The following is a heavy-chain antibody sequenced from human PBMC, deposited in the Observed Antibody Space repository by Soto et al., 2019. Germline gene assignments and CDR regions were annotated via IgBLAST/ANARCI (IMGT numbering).Heavy chain of an antibody. CDR2: INHSGST. CDR1: GGSFSGYY. Sequence: SETLSLTCAVYGGSFSGYYWSWIRQPPGKGLEGIGEINHSGSTNYNPSLKSRVTISVDTSKNQFSLKLSSVTAADTAVYYCASTPASGSYSFDYWGQGTLVTVSS. V-gene: IGHV4-34*01. J-gene: IGHJ4*02. CDR3: ASTPASGSYSFDY. D-gene: IGHD1-26*01.